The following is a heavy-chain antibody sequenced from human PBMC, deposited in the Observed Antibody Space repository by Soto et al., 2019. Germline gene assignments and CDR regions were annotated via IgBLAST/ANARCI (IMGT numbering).Heavy chain of an antibody. J-gene: IGHJ4*02. CDR2: IDPSDSYT. CDR3: ARLKGYSSGWYQEHY. Sequence: NPGESLKISCKGSGYSFTSYWISWVRQMPGKGLEWMGRIDPSDSYTNYSPSFQGHVTISADKSISTAYLQWSSLKASDTAMYYCARLKGYSSGWYQEHYWGQGTLVTVSS. V-gene: IGHV5-10-1*01. CDR1: GYSFTSYW. D-gene: IGHD6-19*01.